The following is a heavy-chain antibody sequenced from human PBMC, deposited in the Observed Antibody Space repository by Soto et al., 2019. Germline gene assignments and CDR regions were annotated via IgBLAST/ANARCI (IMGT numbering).Heavy chain of an antibody. V-gene: IGHV4-59*08. D-gene: IGHD2-2*01. CDR1: GGSISSYY. CDR3: ARNGDIVVVPAARYDYYYMDV. CDR2: IYYSGST. Sequence: SETLSLTCTVSGGSISSYYWSWIRQPPGKGLEWIGYIYYSGSTNYNPSLKSRVTISVDTSKNQFSLKLSSVTAADTAVYYCARNGDIVVVPAARYDYYYMDVWGKGTTVTVSS. J-gene: IGHJ6*03.